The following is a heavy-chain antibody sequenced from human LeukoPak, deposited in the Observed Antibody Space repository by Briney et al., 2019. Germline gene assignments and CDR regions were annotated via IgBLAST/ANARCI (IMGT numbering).Heavy chain of an antibody. CDR1: GYTFTSYY. CDR2: INPRTGST. J-gene: IGHJ5*02. Sequence: GASVKVSCKASGYTFTSYYIFWVRQAPGQGLEWMGIINPRTGSTSYSQKFQGRVTMTRDMSTSTVYMELSSLRSEDTALYYCARFLPQKWELPGNWFDPWGQGTLVTVSS. CDR3: ARFLPQKWELPGNWFDP. V-gene: IGHV1-46*01. D-gene: IGHD1-26*01.